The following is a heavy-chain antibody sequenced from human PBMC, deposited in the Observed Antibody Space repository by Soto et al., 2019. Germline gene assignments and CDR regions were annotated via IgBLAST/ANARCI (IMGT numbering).Heavy chain of an antibody. D-gene: IGHD3-16*01. CDR1: GFTVSTKY. CDR3: ARDPWAADY. V-gene: IGHV3-66*01. Sequence: GGSLRLSCAASGFTVSTKYMSWVRQAPGKGLEWASVIYSGGSTFYADSVRGRFTISRDNSKNTVNLQMNSLRAEDTAVYYCARDPWAADYWGQGTLVTVSS. J-gene: IGHJ4*02. CDR2: IYSGGST.